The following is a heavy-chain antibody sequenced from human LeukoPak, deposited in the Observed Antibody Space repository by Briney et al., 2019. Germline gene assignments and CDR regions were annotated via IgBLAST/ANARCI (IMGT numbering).Heavy chain of an antibody. V-gene: IGHV1-69*13. Sequence: ASVKVSCKASGDTLSTYAFSWVRQAPGQGLEWMGGIIPIFGTANYAQKFQGRVTITADESTSTAYMELSSLRSEDTAVYYCASGILAYCGGDCLTPYYMDVWGKGTTVTISS. CDR2: IIPIFGTA. D-gene: IGHD2-21*02. CDR1: GDTLSTYA. CDR3: ASGILAYCGGDCLTPYYMDV. J-gene: IGHJ6*03.